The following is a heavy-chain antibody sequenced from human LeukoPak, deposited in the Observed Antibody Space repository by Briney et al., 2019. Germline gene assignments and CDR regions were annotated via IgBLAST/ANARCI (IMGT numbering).Heavy chain of an antibody. CDR1: GGSFSGYY. V-gene: IGHV4-34*01. Sequence: PSETLSLTCAVYGGSFSGYYWSWIRQPPGKGLEWIGEINHSGSTNYNPSLKSRVTISVDTSKNQFSLKLCSVTAADTAVYYCASGSSGSYHFDYWGQGTLVTVSS. J-gene: IGHJ4*02. D-gene: IGHD1-26*01. CDR3: ASGSSGSYHFDY. CDR2: INHSGST.